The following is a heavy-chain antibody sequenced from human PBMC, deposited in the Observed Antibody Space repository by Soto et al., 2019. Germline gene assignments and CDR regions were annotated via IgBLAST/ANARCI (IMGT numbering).Heavy chain of an antibody. D-gene: IGHD4-17*01. Sequence: QITLKESGPTLVRPAQTLTLTCDFSGFSLSTYDMCVAWIRQPPGKALEWLALIYWDDDKRYSPSLKDRLAISKDTSSNQVVLTITNMDPGDTATYFCAHAGDYDLLTFDHWGPGTPVTVSS. V-gene: IGHV2-5*02. CDR1: GFSLSTYDMC. CDR3: AHAGDYDLLTFDH. J-gene: IGHJ4*02. CDR2: IYWDDDK.